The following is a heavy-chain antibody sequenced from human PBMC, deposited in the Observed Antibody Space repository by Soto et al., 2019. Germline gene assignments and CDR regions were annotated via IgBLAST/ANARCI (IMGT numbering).Heavy chain of an antibody. CDR3: TRGFRGDDFVRRGSVFFDY. Sequence: QVQLVESGGGVVQPGSSLRLSCAASGFTFSSYAMQWVRQAPAKGLEWVAVISYDGSNKYYADSVMGRFTISRENCKSTLYLQMNGLGEEDTVVYHCTRGFRGDDFVRRGSVFFDYWGHGTLVTVSS. CDR1: GFTFSSYA. CDR2: ISYDGSNK. D-gene: IGHD3-10*02. J-gene: IGHJ4*01. V-gene: IGHV3-30-3*01.